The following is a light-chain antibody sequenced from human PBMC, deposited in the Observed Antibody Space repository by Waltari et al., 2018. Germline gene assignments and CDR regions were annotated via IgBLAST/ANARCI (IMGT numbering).Light chain of an antibody. V-gene: IGLV2-11*01. Sequence: QSALTQPRSVSGSPGQSVTISCTGTSSDVGGYNYVSWYQQHPGKAPKLMMYDVRKRPAGVPDRCSGSKAGNTASLTISGLQAEDEADYYCCSYAGSYTRVFGGGTKLTVL. CDR1: SSDVGGYNY. CDR3: CSYAGSYTRV. CDR2: DVR. J-gene: IGLJ3*02.